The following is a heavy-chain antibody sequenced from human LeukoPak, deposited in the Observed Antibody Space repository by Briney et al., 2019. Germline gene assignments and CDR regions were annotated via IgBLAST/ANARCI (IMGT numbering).Heavy chain of an antibody. CDR3: ASPPLLWFGELFLLLDY. V-gene: IGHV1-2*02. CDR2: INPNSGGT. CDR1: GYTFTGYY. J-gene: IGHJ4*02. D-gene: IGHD3-10*01. Sequence: ASVKVSCKASGYTFTGYYMHWVRQAPGQGLEWMGWINPNSGGTNYAQKFQGRVTMTRDTSISTAYMELSRLRSDDTAVYYCASPPLLWFGELFLLLDYWGQGTLVTVSS.